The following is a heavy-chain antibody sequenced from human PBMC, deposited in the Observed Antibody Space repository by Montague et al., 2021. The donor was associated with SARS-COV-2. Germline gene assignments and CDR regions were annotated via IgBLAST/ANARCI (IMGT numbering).Heavy chain of an antibody. CDR2: IYYTGSX. V-gene: IGHV4-61*01. D-gene: IGHD5-24*01. Sequence: SKTLSLTCTVSGDSVSRGSSYWSWIRQPPGKGLEWIGYIYYTGSXNYNSSLKSRLTISVDTSKNQFSLKLSSVTAADTAVYYCARHARGEGYTSWFDSWGQGTLVTVSS. CDR3: ARHARGEGYTSWFDS. J-gene: IGHJ5*01. CDR1: GDSVSRGSSY.